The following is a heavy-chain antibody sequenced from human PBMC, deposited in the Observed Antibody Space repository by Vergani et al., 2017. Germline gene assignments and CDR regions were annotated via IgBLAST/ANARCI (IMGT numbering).Heavy chain of an antibody. J-gene: IGHJ6*02. D-gene: IGHD6-13*01. V-gene: IGHV3-23*04. CDR3: AKEPDGSSWYDYYYGMDV. CDR2: ISGSGGRT. CDR1: GFTVSSNY. Sequence: EVQLVESGGGLVQPGGSLRLSCAASGFTVSSNYMSWVRQAPGKGLEWVSAISGSGGRTYYADSVKGRFTISRDNSKSTQYLQMNSLRAEDTAVYYCAKEPDGSSWYDYYYGMDVWGQGTTVTVSS.